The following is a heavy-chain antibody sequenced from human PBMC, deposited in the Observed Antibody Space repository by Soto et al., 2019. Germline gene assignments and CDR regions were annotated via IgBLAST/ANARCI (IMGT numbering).Heavy chain of an antibody. CDR1: GGSISSGNYY. Sequence: PSETLSLTCTVSGGSISSGNYYWSWIRQPPGKGLEWIGFISYSGSTYYSTSLKSRVTISVDTSKSQFSLNLSFVPAADTAVYYCATMGTPATGLYFFDYWGQGSLVTVSS. D-gene: IGHD2-15*01. V-gene: IGHV4-30-4*01. CDR3: ATMGTPATGLYFFDY. J-gene: IGHJ4*02. CDR2: ISYSGST.